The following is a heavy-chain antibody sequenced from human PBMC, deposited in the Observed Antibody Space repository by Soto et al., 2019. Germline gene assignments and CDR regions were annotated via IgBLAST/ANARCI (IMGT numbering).Heavy chain of an antibody. Sequence: EASVKVSCKVSGYTLTELSMHWVRQAPGKGLEWMGGFDPEDGETIYAQKFQGRVTMTEDTSTDTAYMELSSLRSEDTAVYYCATVGDYGVSYPLAWGQGTLVTVSS. CDR3: ATVGDYGVSYPLA. CDR2: FDPEDGET. V-gene: IGHV1-24*01. CDR1: GYTLTELS. J-gene: IGHJ5*02. D-gene: IGHD4-17*01.